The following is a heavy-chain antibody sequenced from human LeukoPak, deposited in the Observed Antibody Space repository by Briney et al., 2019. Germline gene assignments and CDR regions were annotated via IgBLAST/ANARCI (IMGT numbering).Heavy chain of an antibody. V-gene: IGHV3-53*01. J-gene: IGHJ3*02. Sequence: GGSLRLSCAASGFTVSSNYMSWVRQAPGKGLEWVSVIYSGGSTYYADSVKGRFTISRDNSKNTLCLQMNSLRAEDTAVYYCARFPLNLIVGAPQKAFDIWGQGTMVTVSS. CDR2: IYSGGST. CDR3: ARFPLNLIVGAPQKAFDI. D-gene: IGHD1-26*01. CDR1: GFTVSSNY.